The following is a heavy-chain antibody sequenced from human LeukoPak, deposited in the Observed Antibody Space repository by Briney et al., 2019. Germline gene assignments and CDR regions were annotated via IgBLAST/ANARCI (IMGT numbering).Heavy chain of an antibody. D-gene: IGHD3-10*01. CDR3: ARLWVTMVRGVPFDP. J-gene: IGHJ5*02. V-gene: IGHV4-38-2*01. Sequence: SETLSLTCDVSGYSISSGYYWGWIRQPPGKGLEWIGSIYHSGRTHYNPSLKSRVTIPVDTSKNQFSLKLNSVTAADTAVYYCARLWVTMVRGVPFDPWGQGTLVTVSS. CDR2: IYHSGRT. CDR1: GYSISSGYY.